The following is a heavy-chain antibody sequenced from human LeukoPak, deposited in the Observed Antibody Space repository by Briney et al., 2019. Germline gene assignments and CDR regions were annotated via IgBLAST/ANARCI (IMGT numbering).Heavy chain of an antibody. D-gene: IGHD6-13*01. CDR1: GFTVSSNY. V-gene: IGHV3-66*04. Sequence: GGSLRLSCAASGFTVSSNYMSWVRQAPGKGLEWVSVIYSGGSTYYAGSLKGRFTISRDNAKNSLYLQMNSLRAEDTAVYYCASQQQLATYFDYWGQGTLVTVSS. J-gene: IGHJ4*02. CDR2: IYSGGST. CDR3: ASQQQLATYFDY.